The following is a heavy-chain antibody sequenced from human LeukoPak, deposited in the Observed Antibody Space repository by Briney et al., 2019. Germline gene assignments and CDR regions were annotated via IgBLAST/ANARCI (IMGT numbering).Heavy chain of an antibody. Sequence: ASVKVPYQRSGLYFIQSCIREVAQAPGQGVVGVGWISAYKGDTNYAQKLQGRVTVTTDTSTSTAYMELRSLRSGDTAVYYCARDIFFDWLTYYYYGMFAWGQGTTVTVSS. J-gene: IGHJ6*02. CDR3: ARDIFFDWLTYYYYGMFA. CDR2: ISAYKGDT. V-gene: IGHV1-18*01. D-gene: IGHD3-9*01. CDR1: GLYFIQSC.